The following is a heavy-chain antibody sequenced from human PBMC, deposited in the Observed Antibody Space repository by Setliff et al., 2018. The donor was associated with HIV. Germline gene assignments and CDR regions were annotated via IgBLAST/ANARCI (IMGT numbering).Heavy chain of an antibody. CDR1: GGSISSHY. D-gene: IGHD3-3*01. Sequence: SETLSLTCTVSGGSISSHYWSWIRQPPGKGLEWVGLIYYTGIPTYNPSLSSRVTISVDTSKNQFSLKLTSVTAADTAVYYCASLTTDRFLEWLFVYWGQGTLVTAPQ. CDR3: ASLTTDRFLEWLFVY. J-gene: IGHJ4*02. V-gene: IGHV4-59*11. CDR2: IYYTGIP.